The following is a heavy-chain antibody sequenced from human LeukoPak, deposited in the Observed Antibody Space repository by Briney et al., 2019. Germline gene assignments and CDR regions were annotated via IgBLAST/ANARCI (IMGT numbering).Heavy chain of an antibody. CDR1: GFTFSSYS. J-gene: IGHJ5*02. CDR3: ARDALETTVTTFTKGYNWFDP. CDR2: ISSSSSYI. Sequence: PGGSLRLSCAASGFTFSSYSMNWVRQAPGKGLEWVSSISSSSSYIYYADSVKGRFTISRDNAKNSLYLQMNSLRAEDTAVYYCARDALETTVTTFTKGYNWFDPWGQGTLVTVSS. D-gene: IGHD4-11*01. V-gene: IGHV3-21*01.